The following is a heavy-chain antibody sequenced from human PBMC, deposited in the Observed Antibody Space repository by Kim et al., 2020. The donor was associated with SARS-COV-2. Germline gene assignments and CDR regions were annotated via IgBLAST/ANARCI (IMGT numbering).Heavy chain of an antibody. D-gene: IGHD6-13*01. Sequence: GGSLRLSCAASGFTFSSYDFHWVRQATGKGLEWVSAIDTAGDTYYPVSVKGRFTISRDDAKNSLYLQMNSLRVGDTAVYYCTRELTSAGASAMDVWGQGT. V-gene: IGHV3-13*04. CDR3: TRELTSAGASAMDV. J-gene: IGHJ6*02. CDR2: IDTAGDT. CDR1: GFTFSSYD.